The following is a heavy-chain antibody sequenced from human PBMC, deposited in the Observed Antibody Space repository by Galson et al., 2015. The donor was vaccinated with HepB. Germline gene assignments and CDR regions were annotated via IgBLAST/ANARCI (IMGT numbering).Heavy chain of an antibody. D-gene: IGHD3-10*01. CDR2: ISYDGSNK. CDR1: GFTFSSYA. Sequence: SLRLSCAASGFTFSSYAMHWVRQAPGKGLEWVAVISYDGSNKYYADSVKGRFTISRDNSKNTLYLQMNSLRAEDTAVYYCARQDYYGSGSCPDYWGQGTLVTVSS. CDR3: ARQDYYGSGSCPDY. V-gene: IGHV3-30-3*01. J-gene: IGHJ4*02.